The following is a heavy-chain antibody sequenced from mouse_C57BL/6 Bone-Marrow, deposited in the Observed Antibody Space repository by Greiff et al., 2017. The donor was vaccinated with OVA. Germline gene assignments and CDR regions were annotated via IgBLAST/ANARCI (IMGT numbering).Heavy chain of an antibody. D-gene: IGHD3-2*02. V-gene: IGHV1-81*01. CDR1: GYTFTSYG. Sequence: VQLQQSGAELARPGASVKLSCKASGYTFTSYGISWVKQRPGQGLEWIGEIYPRSGNTYYNEKFKGKATLTADKSSSPAYMELRSLTSEDSAVDSCEGYDSSGYVFTWFAYWGQGTLITVSA. CDR2: IYPRSGNT. J-gene: IGHJ3*01. CDR3: EGYDSSGYVFTWFAY.